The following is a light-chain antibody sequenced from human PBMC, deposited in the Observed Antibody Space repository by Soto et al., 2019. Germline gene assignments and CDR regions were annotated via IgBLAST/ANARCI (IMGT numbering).Light chain of an antibody. CDR3: SSYTSIDTWV. Sequence: QSVLNQPASVSGSPGQSITISCTGASSDVGGYNYVSWYQQHPGKAPKVLISDVSNRPSGISNRFSGSKSGNTASLTISGLQAEDEADYYCSSYTSIDTWVFGTGTKVTVL. CDR2: DVS. CDR1: SSDVGGYNY. V-gene: IGLV2-14*01. J-gene: IGLJ1*01.